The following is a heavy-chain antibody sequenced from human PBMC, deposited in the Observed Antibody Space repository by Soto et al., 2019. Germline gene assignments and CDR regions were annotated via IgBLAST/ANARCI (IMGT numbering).Heavy chain of an antibody. V-gene: IGHV5-51*01. CDR1: GYSFTSYW. CDR3: ARHVLGYSYGLHYGMDV. Sequence: GESLKISCKGSGYSFTSYWIGWVRQMPGKGLEWMGIIYPGDSDTRYSPSFQGQVTISADKSISTAYLQWSSLKASDTAMYYCARHVLGYSYGLHYGMDVWGQGTTVTVS. CDR2: IYPGDSDT. J-gene: IGHJ6*02. D-gene: IGHD5-18*01.